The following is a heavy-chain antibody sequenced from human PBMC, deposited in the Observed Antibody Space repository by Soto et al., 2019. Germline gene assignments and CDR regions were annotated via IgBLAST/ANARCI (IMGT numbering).Heavy chain of an antibody. CDR1: GFTFSSYA. V-gene: IGHV3-23*01. CDR3: AKDRVAIVVVPAAPNWFDP. J-gene: IGHJ5*02. CDR2: ISGSGGST. Sequence: GGSLRLSCAASGFTFSSYAMSWVRQAPGKGLEWVSAISGSGGSTYYADSVKGRFTISRDNSKNTLYLQMNSLRAEDTAVYYCAKDRVAIVVVPAAPNWFDPWGQGTLVTVSS. D-gene: IGHD2-2*01.